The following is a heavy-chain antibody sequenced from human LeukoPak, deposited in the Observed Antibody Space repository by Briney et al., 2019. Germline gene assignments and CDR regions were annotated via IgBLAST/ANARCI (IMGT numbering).Heavy chain of an antibody. J-gene: IGHJ4*02. V-gene: IGHV3-21*01. CDR2: IISSSRYI. CDR3: ARRAATERGHSYGLDY. D-gene: IGHD5-18*01. Sequence: GGSLRLSCEVSGFTFSSYHMNWVRQAPGKGLEWVSSIISSSRYIYYADSMTGRFTISRDNAKNSLYLQMHSLRAEDTAIYYCARRAATERGHSYGLDYWGQGTLVTVSS. CDR1: GFTFSSYH.